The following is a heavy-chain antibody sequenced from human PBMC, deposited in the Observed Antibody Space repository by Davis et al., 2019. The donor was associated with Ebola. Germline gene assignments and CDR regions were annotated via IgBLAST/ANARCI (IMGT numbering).Heavy chain of an antibody. CDR2: ISTSGTTV. CDR3: ARSGDSSTWFYS. J-gene: IGHJ5*02. Sequence: GGSLRLSCAASGFTFSSYEMNWVRQAPGKGLEWVSYISTSGTTVYYADSVKGRFTISRDNAKNSVYLQMNNLRAEDTAFYYCARSGDSSTWFYSWGQGTLVTVSS. D-gene: IGHD6-19*01. V-gene: IGHV3-48*03. CDR1: GFTFSSYE.